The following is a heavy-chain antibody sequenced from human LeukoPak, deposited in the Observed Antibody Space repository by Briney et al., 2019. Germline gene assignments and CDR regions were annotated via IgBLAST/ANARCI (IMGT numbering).Heavy chain of an antibody. J-gene: IGHJ4*02. Sequence: PGGSLRLSCAASGFTFSSYEMNWVRQAPGKGLEWVSYISSISTYIYYADSMKGRFTVPRDNAKNSLYLQMNSLRAEDTAVYYYARLFWYDSSAADGGFDSWGQGTLVTVSS. CDR2: ISSISTYI. CDR3: ARLFWYDSSAADGGFDS. V-gene: IGHV3-48*03. D-gene: IGHD3-22*01. CDR1: GFTFSSYE.